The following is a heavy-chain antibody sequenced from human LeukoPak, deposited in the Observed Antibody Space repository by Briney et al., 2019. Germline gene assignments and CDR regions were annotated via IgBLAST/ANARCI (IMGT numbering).Heavy chain of an antibody. Sequence: GGPLRLSCAASGFTFSSYEMNWVRQAPGKGLEWVSYISSSGSTIYYADSVKGRFTISRDNAKNSLYLQMNSLRAEDTAVYYCARDAPTTVTTFYYYYYMDVWGKGTTVTVSS. V-gene: IGHV3-48*03. CDR2: ISSSGSTI. J-gene: IGHJ6*03. CDR1: GFTFSSYE. CDR3: ARDAPTTVTTFYYYYYMDV. D-gene: IGHD4-17*01.